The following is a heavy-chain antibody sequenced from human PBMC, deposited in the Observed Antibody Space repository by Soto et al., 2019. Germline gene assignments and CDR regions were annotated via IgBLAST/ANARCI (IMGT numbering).Heavy chain of an antibody. CDR1: GGSISSGGYS. CDR3: ARGGAGSGYYLFDS. V-gene: IGHV4-30-2*01. CDR2: IYHGGST. D-gene: IGHD3-22*01. J-gene: IGHJ4*02. Sequence: QLQLQESGSGLVKPSQTLSLTCGVSGGSISSGGYSWTWIQQPPGKGLEWIGYIYHGGSTYYSPSLKSRVTISLDRSKNQFSLELRSVTAADTAVYYCARGGAGSGYYLFDSWGQGTLVTVSS.